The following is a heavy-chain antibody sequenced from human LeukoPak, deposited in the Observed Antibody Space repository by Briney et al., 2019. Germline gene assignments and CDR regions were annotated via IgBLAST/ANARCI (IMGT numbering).Heavy chain of an antibody. Sequence: GASVKVSCKASGYTFSGYYMHWMRQAPGQGLEWMGWISAYNGNTNYAQKLQGRVTMTTDTSTSTAYMELRSLRSDDTAVYYCARGPTGEQQLDYYYYYYMDVWGKGTTVTVSS. J-gene: IGHJ6*03. CDR3: ARGPTGEQQLDYYYYYYMDV. CDR1: GYTFSGYY. CDR2: ISAYNGNT. V-gene: IGHV1-18*04. D-gene: IGHD6-13*01.